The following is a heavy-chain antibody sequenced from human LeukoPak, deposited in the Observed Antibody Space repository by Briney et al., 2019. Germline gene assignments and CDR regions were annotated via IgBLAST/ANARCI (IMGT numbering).Heavy chain of an antibody. V-gene: IGHV4-59*01. D-gene: IGHD1-26*01. CDR1: GGSISSYY. CDR2: IYYSGTT. CDR3: ARRSRGYWYFDL. Sequence: SETLSLTCTVSGGSISSYYWSWIRQPPGKGLEWIGYIYYSGTTNYNSSLKSRVTISVDTSKNQFSLKLSSVTAADTAVYYCARRSRGYWYFDLWGRGTLVTVSS. J-gene: IGHJ2*01.